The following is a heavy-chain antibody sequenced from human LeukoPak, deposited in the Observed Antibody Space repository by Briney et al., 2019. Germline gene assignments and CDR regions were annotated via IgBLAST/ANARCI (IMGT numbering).Heavy chain of an antibody. CDR1: GFTFSTCA. CDR2: ISGSGATP. J-gene: IGHJ4*02. V-gene: IGHV3-23*01. CDR3: AKDYRSSGWYPDSYFDY. D-gene: IGHD6-19*01. Sequence: QTGGSLRLSCAASGFTFSTCAMSWVRQAPGKGLEWVSAISGSGATPYYADSVKGRFTISRDNSKNTLYLQMNSLRAEDTAVYYCAKDYRSSGWYPDSYFDYWGQGTLVTVSS.